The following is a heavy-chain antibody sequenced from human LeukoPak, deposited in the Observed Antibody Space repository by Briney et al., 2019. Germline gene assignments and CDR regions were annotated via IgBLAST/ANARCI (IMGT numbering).Heavy chain of an antibody. J-gene: IGHJ4*02. V-gene: IGHV4-59*01. CDR1: GGSISSYY. CDR2: IYYSGST. D-gene: IGHD1-26*01. Sequence: PSETLSLTCTVSGGSISSYYWSWIRQPPGKGLEWIGYIYYSGSTNYNPSLKSRVTISVDTSKNQFPLKLSSVTAADTAVYYCARGGIVGARVFDYWGQGTLVTVSS. CDR3: ARGGIVGARVFDY.